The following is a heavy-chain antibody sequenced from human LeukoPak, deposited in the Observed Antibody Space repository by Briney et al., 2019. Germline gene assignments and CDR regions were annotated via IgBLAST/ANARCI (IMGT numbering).Heavy chain of an antibody. V-gene: IGHV1-69*05. CDR2: IIPIFGTA. CDR1: GGTFSSYA. J-gene: IGHJ4*02. Sequence: SVKVSCKASGGTFSSYAISWVRQAPGQGLEWMGGIIPIFGTANYAQKFQGRVTITTDESTSTAYMELSSLRSEATAVYYCARDLGRDGHRGLDYWGPGTLVTVSS. CDR3: ARDLGRDGHRGLDY. D-gene: IGHD5-24*01.